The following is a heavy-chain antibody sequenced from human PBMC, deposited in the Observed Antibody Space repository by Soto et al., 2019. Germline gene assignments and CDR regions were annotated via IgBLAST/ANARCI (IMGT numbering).Heavy chain of an antibody. J-gene: IGHJ5*02. CDR1: GGTFSSYA. CDR2: IIPIFGAA. V-gene: IGHV1-69*13. D-gene: IGHD5-12*01. Sequence: RASVKVSCKASGGTFSSYAISWVRQAPGQGLEWMGGIIPIFGAANYAQKFQGRVTITADESTSTAYMELSSLRSEDTAVYYCASPLEMAKSVPTGFSPRAQQTLLPFSS. CDR3: ASPLEMAKSVPTGFSP.